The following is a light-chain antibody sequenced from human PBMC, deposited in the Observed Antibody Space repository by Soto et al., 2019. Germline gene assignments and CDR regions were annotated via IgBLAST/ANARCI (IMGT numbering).Light chain of an antibody. J-gene: IGLJ1*01. V-gene: IGLV2-14*01. CDR1: SSVVGGYDY. CDR3: SSHTSGSTRV. CDR2: EVT. Sequence: QSALTQPASVSGSPGQSIAISCTGTSSVVGGYDYVSWYQQHPDKAPKLMIYEVTKRPSGVSNRFSGSKSGNTASLTISGLQPEDEADYYCSSHTSGSTRVFGSGTKLTVL.